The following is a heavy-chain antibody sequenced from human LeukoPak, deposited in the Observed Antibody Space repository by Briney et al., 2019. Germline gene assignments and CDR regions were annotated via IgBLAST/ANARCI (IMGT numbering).Heavy chain of an antibody. CDR2: IYYSGST. J-gene: IGHJ6*03. CDR3: ARETSQKGAHYMDV. V-gene: IGHV4-59*01. CDR1: GGSITNYY. Sequence: SETLSLTCSVSGGSITNYYWGWIRQPPGKGLEWIGYIYYSGSTNYKPSLKSRVTISVDTSKNQFSLKLSSVTAADTAVYYCARETSQKGAHYMDVWGKGTTVTISS. D-gene: IGHD3-16*01.